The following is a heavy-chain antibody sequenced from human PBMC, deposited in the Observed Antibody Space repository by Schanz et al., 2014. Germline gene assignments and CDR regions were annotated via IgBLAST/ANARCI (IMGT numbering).Heavy chain of an antibody. CDR3: TRLRRADPNGFDV. J-gene: IGHJ6*02. CDR2: IMPLRGIG. Sequence: QVQLVQSGPEVKKPGSSVKVSCQAFGDTFSKYNIMWVRQVPGQGLEWLGRIMPLRGIGNNAWKFQDRLTITADKSMNKTNSELSSHGTEDTAVNYCTRLRRADPNGFDVWGQGTTVTVS. V-gene: IGHV1-69*02. CDR1: GDTFSKYN. D-gene: IGHD6-19*01.